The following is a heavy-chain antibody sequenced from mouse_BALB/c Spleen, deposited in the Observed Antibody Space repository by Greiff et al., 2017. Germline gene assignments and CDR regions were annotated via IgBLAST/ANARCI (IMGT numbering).Heavy chain of an antibody. Sequence: QVHVKQSGPGLVQPSQSLSITCTVSGFSLTSYGVHWVRQSPGKGLEWLGVIWSGGSTDYNAAFISRLSISKDNSKSQVFFKMNSLQANDTAIYYCARNDGYFPAWFAYWGQGTLVTVSA. CDR2: IWSGGST. D-gene: IGHD2-3*01. CDR1: GFSLTSYG. J-gene: IGHJ3*01. V-gene: IGHV2-2*02. CDR3: ARNDGYFPAWFAY.